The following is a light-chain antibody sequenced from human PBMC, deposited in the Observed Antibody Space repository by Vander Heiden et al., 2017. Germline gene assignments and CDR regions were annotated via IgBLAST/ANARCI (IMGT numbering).Light chain of an antibody. CDR1: QGISSY. V-gene: IGKV1-9*01. CDR3: QQLNSYPPT. Sequence: DIQLTPSPSFPSASVGDRVTITCRARQGISSYLAWYQQKPGKAPKLLIYAASTLQSGVPSRFSGSGSGTEFTLTISSLQPEDFATYYCQQLNSYPPTFGQGTKVEIK. J-gene: IGKJ1*01. CDR2: AAS.